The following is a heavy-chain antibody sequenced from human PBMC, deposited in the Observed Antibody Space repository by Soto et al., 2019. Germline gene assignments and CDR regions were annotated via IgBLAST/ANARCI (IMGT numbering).Heavy chain of an antibody. CDR3: ARDSGGWYGRYYYYYMDV. J-gene: IGHJ6*03. V-gene: IGHV3-7*01. CDR2: IKQDGSEK. D-gene: IGHD6-19*01. CDR1: GFTFSSYW. Sequence: GGSLRLSCAASGFTFSSYWMSWVLQAPGKGLEWVANIKQDGSEKYYVDSVKGRFTISRDNAKNSLYLQMNSLRAEDTAVYYCARDSGGWYGRYYYYYMDVWGKGTTVTVSS.